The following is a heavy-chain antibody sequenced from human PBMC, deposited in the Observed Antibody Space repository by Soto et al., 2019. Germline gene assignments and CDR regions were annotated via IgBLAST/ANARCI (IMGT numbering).Heavy chain of an antibody. J-gene: IGHJ4*02. D-gene: IGHD3-3*01. CDR3: ARDQATVFGVVIPPDY. Sequence: GGSLRLSCAASGFTFSDYYMSWIRQAPGKGLEWVSYISSSSSYTNYADSVKGRFTISRDNAKNSLYLQMNSLRAEDTAVYYCARDQATVFGVVIPPDYWGQGTLVTVSS. V-gene: IGHV3-11*06. CDR2: ISSSSSYT. CDR1: GFTFSDYY.